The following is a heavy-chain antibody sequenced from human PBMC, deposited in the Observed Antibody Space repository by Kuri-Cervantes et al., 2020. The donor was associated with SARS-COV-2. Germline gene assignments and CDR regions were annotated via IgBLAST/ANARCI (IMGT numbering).Heavy chain of an antibody. D-gene: IGHD2-15*01. J-gene: IGHJ4*02. V-gene: IGHV3-30*02. CDR1: GFTFSSYS. Sequence: GGSLRLSCAASGFTFSSYSMNWVRQAPGKGLEWVAFIRYDGSNKYYADSVKGRFTISRDNSKNTLYLQMNSLRAEDTAVYYCAKDLGYCSGGSCYADYFDYWGRGTLVTV. CDR2: IRYDGSNK. CDR3: AKDLGYCSGGSCYADYFDY.